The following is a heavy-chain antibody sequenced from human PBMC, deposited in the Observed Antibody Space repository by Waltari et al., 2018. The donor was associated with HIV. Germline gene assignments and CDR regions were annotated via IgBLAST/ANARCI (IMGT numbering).Heavy chain of an antibody. CDR1: GFTFSSYG. J-gene: IGHJ4*02. D-gene: IGHD3-22*01. CDR3: AKDREYYDKSGYYKIDY. V-gene: IGHV3-30*18. CDR2: ISYDGGSK. Sequence: QVQLVESGGGVVQPGRSLRLSCAASGFTFSSYGMHWVRQAPGNGRAWGAVISYDGGSKYSADAVKGRFTISRDNSKNTLYLQMNSLRAEDTAVYYCAKDREYYDKSGYYKIDYGGQGTLVTVSS.